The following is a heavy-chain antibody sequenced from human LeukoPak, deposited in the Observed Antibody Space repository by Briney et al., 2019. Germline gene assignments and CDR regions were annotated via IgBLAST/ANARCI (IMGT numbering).Heavy chain of an antibody. CDR2: INHSGST. V-gene: IGHV4-34*01. J-gene: IGHJ4*02. CDR1: GGSFSGYY. D-gene: IGHD1-26*01. Sequence: PSETLSLTCAVYGGSFSGYYWRWIRQPPGKGLEWIGEINHSGSTNYNPSLKSRVTMSVDTSKNQFSLKLSSVTAADTAVYYCARARYSGSYYGTYYFDYWGQGTLVTVSS. CDR3: ARARYSGSYYGTYYFDY.